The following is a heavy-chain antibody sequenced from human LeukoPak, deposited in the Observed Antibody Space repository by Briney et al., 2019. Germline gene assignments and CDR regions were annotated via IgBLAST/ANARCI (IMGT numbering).Heavy chain of an antibody. V-gene: IGHV4-59*01. CDR2: ISYSGST. D-gene: IGHD2-15*01. CDR1: AGYIPISY. J-gene: IGHJ5*02. Sequence: PSETLSLTCCVAAGYIPISYTSCIRQPPGKGLEWIACISYSGSTKYNPSLKSRVTISVDTSKNQLSLKLSSVTAADTAVFYCARMRPPDGSEYLNWFDPWGQGTLVTVSS. CDR3: ARMRPPDGSEYLNWFDP.